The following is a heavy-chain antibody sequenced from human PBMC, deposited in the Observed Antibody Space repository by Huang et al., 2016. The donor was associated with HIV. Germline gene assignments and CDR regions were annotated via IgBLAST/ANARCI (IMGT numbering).Heavy chain of an antibody. CDR1: GYSFPSYW. J-gene: IGHJ3*02. CDR2: IYPGYYDT. Sequence: EVQLVQSGAEVKKPGESLKISCKGSGYSFPSYWIGWVRQMPGKGLEWMGIIYPGYYDTRYSPCYQGQVTSSADKSISTAYLQWSSLKASDTAMYYCARQMYYGGNNDAFDIWGQGTMVTVS. V-gene: IGHV5-51*01. CDR3: ARQMYYGGNNDAFDI. D-gene: IGHD4-17*01.